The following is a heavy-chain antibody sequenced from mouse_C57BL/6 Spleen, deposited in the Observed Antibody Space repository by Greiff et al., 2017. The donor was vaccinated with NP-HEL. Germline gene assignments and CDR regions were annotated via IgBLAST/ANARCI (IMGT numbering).Heavy chain of an antibody. V-gene: IGHV1-61*01. D-gene: IGHD3-2*02. J-gene: IGHJ4*01. CDR3: ARKSSGYGYAMDY. CDR1: GYTFTSYW. Sequence: QVQLQQPEAELVRPGSSVKLSCKASGYTFTSYWMDWVKQRPGQGLEWIGNIYPSDSETHYNQKFKDKATLTVDKSSSTAYMQLSSLTSEDYAVYYCARKSSGYGYAMDYGGQGTSVTVSS. CDR2: IYPSDSET.